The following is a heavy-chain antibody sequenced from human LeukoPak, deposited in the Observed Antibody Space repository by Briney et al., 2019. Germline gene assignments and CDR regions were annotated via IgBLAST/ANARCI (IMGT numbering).Heavy chain of an antibody. V-gene: IGHV5-51*01. CDR2: IYPGDSDI. D-gene: IGHD1-14*01. J-gene: IGHJ4*02. CDR3: ARLREPGFHFDY. Sequence: GESLKISCQGSGYSFSNHWIVWVRQMSGKGLEWMGIIYPGDSDIKYSPSFQGRVTVSADKSTSTAYLQWSSLKASDTAMYYCARLREPGFHFDYWGQGTLVTVSS. CDR1: GYSFSNHW.